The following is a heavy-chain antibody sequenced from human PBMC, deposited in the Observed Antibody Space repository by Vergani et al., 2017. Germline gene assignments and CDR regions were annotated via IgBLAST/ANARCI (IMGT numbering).Heavy chain of an antibody. D-gene: IGHD3-3*01. CDR3: AKDAPSSITILDY. V-gene: IGHV3-21*01. CDR1: GFTFSSYS. J-gene: IGHJ4*02. Sequence: EVQLVESGGGLVKPGGSLRLSCAASGFTFSSYSMNWVRQAPGKGLEWVSSISSSSSYIYYADSVKGRFTISRDNAKNSLYLQMTSLRAEDTAVYYCAKDAPSSITILDYWGQGTLVTVSS. CDR2: ISSSSSYI.